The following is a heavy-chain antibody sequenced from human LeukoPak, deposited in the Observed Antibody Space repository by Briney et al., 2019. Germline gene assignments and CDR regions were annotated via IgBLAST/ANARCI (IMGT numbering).Heavy chain of an antibody. CDR3: ARGRPHGNDY. J-gene: IGHJ4*02. D-gene: IGHD4-23*01. CDR2: IASDGSST. Sequence: GGSLRLSCAASGFTFSSYCMNWVRQAPGKGLVWVSRIASDGSSTTYADSVKGRFSISRGNAKNTLYLQMNSLRVEDTAVYYCARGRPHGNDYWGQGTLVTVSS. CDR1: GFTFSSYC. V-gene: IGHV3-74*01.